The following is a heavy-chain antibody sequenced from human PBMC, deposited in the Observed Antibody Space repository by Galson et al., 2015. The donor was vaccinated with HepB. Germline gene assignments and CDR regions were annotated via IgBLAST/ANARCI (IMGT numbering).Heavy chain of an antibody. V-gene: IGHV3-30*04. J-gene: IGHJ1*01. CDR1: GFTFSDYG. CDR3: ARDHGTSGLTGDFQH. Sequence: SLRLSCAASGFTFSDYGLHWVRQTPGKGLEWVALISHDGSNQYYADSVKGRFTISRDNSKKTLYLQMSSLRAEDTAVYYCARDHGTSGLTGDFQHWGQGTLVTVSS. CDR2: ISHDGSNQ. D-gene: IGHD7-27*01.